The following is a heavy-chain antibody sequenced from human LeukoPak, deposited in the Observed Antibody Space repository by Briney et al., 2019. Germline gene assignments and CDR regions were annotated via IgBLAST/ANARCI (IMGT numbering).Heavy chain of an antibody. V-gene: IGHV4-59*01. CDR3: ARGAHYYDTSGYLMPLNY. CDR1: GGSISSYY. CDR2: IYYSGST. D-gene: IGHD3-22*01. Sequence: KPSETLSLTCTVSGGSISSYYWSWIRQPPGKGLEWIGYIYYSGSTNYNPSLKSRVTISVDTSKNQFSLKLSSVTAAETAVYYCARGAHYYDTSGYLMPLNYWGQGTLVTVSS. J-gene: IGHJ4*02.